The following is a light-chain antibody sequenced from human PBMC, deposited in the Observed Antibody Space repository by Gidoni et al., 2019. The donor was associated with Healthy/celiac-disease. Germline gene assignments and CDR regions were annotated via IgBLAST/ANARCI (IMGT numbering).Light chain of an antibody. CDR3: NSRDSSGNHWV. V-gene: IGLV3-19*01. Sequence: SSELTQYPAVSVALGQTVRITCQGDSLRSYYASWYQQKPGQAPVLVIYGKHNRPSRIPDRFFGYSSGNTASLTITGAQAEDEADYYCNSRDSSGNHWVFGGGTKLTVL. CDR1: SLRSYY. J-gene: IGLJ2*01. CDR2: GKH.